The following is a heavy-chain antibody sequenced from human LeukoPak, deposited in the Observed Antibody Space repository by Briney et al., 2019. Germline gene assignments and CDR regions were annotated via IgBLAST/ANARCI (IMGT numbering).Heavy chain of an antibody. V-gene: IGHV4-4*07. CDR3: ARGSRVYDRSGFHTWHDY. J-gene: IGHJ4*03. CDR2: IYSTGDT. CDR1: GASINNYY. Sequence: SETLSLTRTVSGASINNYYWSWVRQPPFKGLEWIGHIYSTGDTSYNPSLESRVSISMDTSKNHFSLEITSVTAADTAVYYCARGSRVYDRSGFHTWHDYWGHGTLVTVSS. D-gene: IGHD3-22*01.